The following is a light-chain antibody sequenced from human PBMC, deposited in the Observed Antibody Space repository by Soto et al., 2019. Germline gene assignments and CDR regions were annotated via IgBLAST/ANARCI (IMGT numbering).Light chain of an antibody. CDR2: GAS. J-gene: IGKJ3*01. CDR1: QSVSSN. V-gene: IGKV3-15*01. CDR3: QQYNNCAFT. Sequence: EIVMTQSPATLSVSPGERATLSCRASQSVSSNLAWYQQKPGQAPRLLIYGASTRAPGIPARFSGSESGTEFTLTISSLQSEDFAVYYCQQYNNCAFTFGPGTKVDI.